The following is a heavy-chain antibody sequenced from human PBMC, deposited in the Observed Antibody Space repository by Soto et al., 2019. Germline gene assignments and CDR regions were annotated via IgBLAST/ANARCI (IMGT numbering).Heavy chain of an antibody. J-gene: IGHJ4*02. D-gene: IGHD3-10*01. CDR2: ISGSGGST. CDR3: AKGNMVPDY. CDR1: GFTFSSYA. Sequence: PGGSLRLSCAASGFTFSSYAMSWFRQAPVKGLEWVSGISGSGGSTYYADSVKGRFTISRDKSKNTLYLQMSSLRAEDTAVYYCAKGNMVPDYWGQATFVTLSS. V-gene: IGHV3-23*01.